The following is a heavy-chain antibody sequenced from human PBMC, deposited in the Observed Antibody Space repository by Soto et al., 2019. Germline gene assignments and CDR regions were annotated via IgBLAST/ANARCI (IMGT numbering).Heavy chain of an antibody. CDR1: GGSISSGDYY. V-gene: IGHV4-30-4*01. J-gene: IGHJ5*02. CDR3: ARVVRFCSSTSCRGINWFDP. D-gene: IGHD2-2*01. CDR2: MFYVGAT. Sequence: QVQLQESGPGLVEPSQTLSLTCSVSGGSISSGDYYWSWIRQPPGKGLEWIGYMFYVGATYYNPSLKSRVTISVDTSKNQFSLKLSSVTAADTAVYHCARVVRFCSSTSCRGINWFDPWGQGTLVTVTS.